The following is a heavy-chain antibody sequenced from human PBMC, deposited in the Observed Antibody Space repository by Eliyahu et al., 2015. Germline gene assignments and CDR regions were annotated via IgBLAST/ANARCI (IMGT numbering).Heavy chain of an antibody. V-gene: IGHV4-59*01. CDR2: VFHSGST. Sequence: QVQLQESGPGLVKPSETLSLTCTVSGGSISTYYWNWIRQPPGKGLEWIGYVFHSGSTNYNPSLKSRVTISVDKSKNQISLRLRSVTAADTAVYYCVRYCSGGSCFQPSVDVWGKGTTVTVSS. CDR3: VRYCSGGSCFQPSVDV. D-gene: IGHD2-15*01. J-gene: IGHJ6*04. CDR1: GGSISTYY.